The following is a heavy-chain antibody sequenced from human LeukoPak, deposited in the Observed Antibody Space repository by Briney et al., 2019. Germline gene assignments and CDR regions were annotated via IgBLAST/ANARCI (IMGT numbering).Heavy chain of an antibody. J-gene: IGHJ3*02. CDR3: ARHSQAFDI. Sequence: GEALKISCKGSGYRFTSYWIGWVRKMPGKGLEGMGIIYPGDSDTRYSPSFQGQVTISADKSISTAYLQWSSLKASVTAMYYCARHSQAFDIWGQGTMVTVSS. CDR2: IYPGDSDT. V-gene: IGHV5-51*01. CDR1: GYRFTSYW.